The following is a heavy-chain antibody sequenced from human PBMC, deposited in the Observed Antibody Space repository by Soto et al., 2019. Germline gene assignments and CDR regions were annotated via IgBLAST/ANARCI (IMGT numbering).Heavy chain of an antibody. CDR3: AAPLLNYYYYGMDV. CDR1: GGSISSSSYY. Sequence: QLQLQESGPGLVKPSETLSLTCTVSGGSISSSSYYWGWIRQPPGKRLEWIGSIYYSGSTYYNPSLKSRVTISADTSKNQFSLKLSSVTAADTAVYYCAAPLLNYYYYGMDVWGQGTTVTVSS. D-gene: IGHD2-21*02. CDR2: IYYSGST. J-gene: IGHJ6*02. V-gene: IGHV4-39*01.